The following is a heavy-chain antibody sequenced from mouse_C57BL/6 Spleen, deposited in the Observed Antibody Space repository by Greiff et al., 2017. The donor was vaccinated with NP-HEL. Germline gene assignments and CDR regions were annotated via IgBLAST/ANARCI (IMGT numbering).Heavy chain of an antibody. V-gene: IGHV2-2*01. Sequence: VQLVESGPGLVQPSQSLSITCTVSGFSLTSYGVHWVRQSPGKGLEWLGVIWSGGSTDYNAAFISRLSISKDNSKSQVFFKMNSLQADDTAIYYCARNYYDYDDYYAMDYWGQGTSVTVSS. J-gene: IGHJ4*01. CDR3: ARNYYDYDDYYAMDY. D-gene: IGHD2-4*01. CDR2: IWSGGST. CDR1: GFSLTSYG.